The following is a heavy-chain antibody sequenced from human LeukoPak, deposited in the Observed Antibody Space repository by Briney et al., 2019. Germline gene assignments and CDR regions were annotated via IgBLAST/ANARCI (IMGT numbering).Heavy chain of an antibody. D-gene: IGHD2-2*01. Sequence: GGSLRLSCAASGLTFSDYVLYWVRQAPGKGLEWVAVTSYDGSSEYYTDSVKGRFTVSRDNSRSTLYLQMNSLRVEDTGVYYCARGLLIPAAIPAGFVYYFDYWGQGTLVTVSS. CDR1: GLTFSDYV. CDR2: TSYDGSSE. J-gene: IGHJ4*02. CDR3: ARGLLIPAAIPAGFVYYFDY. V-gene: IGHV3-30-3*01.